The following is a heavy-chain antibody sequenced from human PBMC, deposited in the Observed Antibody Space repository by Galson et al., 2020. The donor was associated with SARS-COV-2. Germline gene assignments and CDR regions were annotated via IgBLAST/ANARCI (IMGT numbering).Heavy chain of an antibody. CDR2: ISTTDNT. D-gene: IGHD3-22*01. CDR3: AREGSSGDYPGAFDI. Sequence: GESLKISSASAAFTVSSKYVNWVRQAPGKGLEWVSVISTTDNTYYADSVKGRFTISRDNSKNTVYLQMNSLRAEDTAMYYCAREGSSGDYPGAFDIWGRGTMVTVSS. CDR1: AFTVSSKY. J-gene: IGHJ3*02. V-gene: IGHV3-53*01.